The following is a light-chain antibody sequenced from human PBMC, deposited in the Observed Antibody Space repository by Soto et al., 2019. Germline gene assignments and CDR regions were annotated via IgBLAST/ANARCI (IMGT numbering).Light chain of an antibody. CDR1: QSVSNNY. CDR2: DAS. J-gene: IGKJ1*01. Sequence: EIVLTQSPGTLSLSPGERATLSCRASQSVSNNYLAWYQQKPGQAPRLLIYDASIRATGIPVRFSGSGSGTDFTLTISSLEPEDFAVYYCQQYVSSPRTFGQGTKVDIK. CDR3: QQYVSSPRT. V-gene: IGKV3-20*01.